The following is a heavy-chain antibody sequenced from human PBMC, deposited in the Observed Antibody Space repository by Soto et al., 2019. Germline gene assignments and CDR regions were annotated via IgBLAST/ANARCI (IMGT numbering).Heavy chain of an antibody. CDR2: IRSKTKKYAT. J-gene: IGHJ5*02. D-gene: IGHD1-1*01. V-gene: IGHV3-73*01. CDR1: GFTFSGSA. CDR3: RRGSLERGFDP. Sequence: PGGSLRLSCATSGFTFSGSAMHWVRQASGRGLEWVGRIRSKTKKYATAYAGSVKGRFTISRDDSKNTTYLQMNSLKTEDTAVYYCRRGSLERGFDPWGQGTLVTVSS.